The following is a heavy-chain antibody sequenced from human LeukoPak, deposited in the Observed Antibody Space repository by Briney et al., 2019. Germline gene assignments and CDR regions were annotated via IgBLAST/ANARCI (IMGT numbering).Heavy chain of an antibody. D-gene: IGHD6-19*01. CDR1: GGSISSSSYY. J-gene: IGHJ5*02. CDR3: ARNPRGYIAVAGHWFDP. Sequence: SETLSLTCTVSGGSISSSSYYWGWIRQPPGKGLEWIGSIYYSGSTYYNPSLKSRVTISVDTSKNQFSLKLSSVTAADTAVYYCARNPRGYIAVAGHWFDPWGQGTLVTVSS. V-gene: IGHV4-39*07. CDR2: IYYSGST.